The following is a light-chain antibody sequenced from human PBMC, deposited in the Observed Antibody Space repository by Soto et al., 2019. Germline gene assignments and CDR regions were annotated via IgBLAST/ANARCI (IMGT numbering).Light chain of an antibody. CDR2: GAS. V-gene: IGKV3-15*01. Sequence: EIVMTQSPATLSVSPGERATLSCRASESVSSNLAWYQQKPGQAPRLLIYGASTRATGIPARISGSGSGTEFTLTISSLQSEDFAVYYCQQYGSSSWTFGQGTKVDIK. J-gene: IGKJ1*01. CDR3: QQYGSSSWT. CDR1: ESVSSN.